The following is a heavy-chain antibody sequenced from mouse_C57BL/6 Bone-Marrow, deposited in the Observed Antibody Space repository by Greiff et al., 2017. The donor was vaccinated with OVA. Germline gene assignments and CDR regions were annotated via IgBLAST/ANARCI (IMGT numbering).Heavy chain of an antibody. CDR1: GYTFTSYW. CDR3: ARGGLLFAY. V-gene: IGHV1-50*01. Sequence: VQLQQSGAELVKPGASVKLSCKASGYTFTSYWMQWVKQRPGQGLEWIGEIDPSDSYTNYNQKFKGKATLTVDTSSSTAYMQLSSLTSEDSAVYYGARGGLLFAYWGQGTLVTVSA. D-gene: IGHD1-1*01. CDR2: IDPSDSYT. J-gene: IGHJ3*01.